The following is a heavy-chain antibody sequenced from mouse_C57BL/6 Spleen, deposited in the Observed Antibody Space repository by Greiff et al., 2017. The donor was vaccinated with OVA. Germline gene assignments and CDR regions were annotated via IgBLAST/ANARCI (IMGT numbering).Heavy chain of an antibody. CDR2: INPGSGGT. CDR3: ARGQLLLDWYFDV. CDR1: GYAFTNYL. V-gene: IGHV1-54*01. J-gene: IGHJ1*03. Sequence: QVQLKESGAELVRPGTSVKVSCKASGYAFTNYLIEWVKQRPGQGLEWIGVINPGSGGTNYNEKFKGKATLTADKSSSTAYMQLSSLTSEDSAVYFCARGQLLLDWYFDVWGTGTTVTVSS. D-gene: IGHD2-12*01.